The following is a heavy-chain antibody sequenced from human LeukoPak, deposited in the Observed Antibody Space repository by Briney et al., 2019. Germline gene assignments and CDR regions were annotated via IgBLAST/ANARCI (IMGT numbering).Heavy chain of an antibody. Sequence: PGGSLRLSCAASGFTFSSYGMNWVRQAPGKGLEWVSSISSSSTYINYADSVQGRFTTSRDNAKNSLYLQMNSLRAEDTSMYYCARDEGGSYPGGLFDYWGQGALVTVSS. CDR2: ISSSSTYI. J-gene: IGHJ4*02. V-gene: IGHV3-21*01. CDR1: GFTFSSYG. CDR3: ARDEGGSYPGGLFDY. D-gene: IGHD1-26*01.